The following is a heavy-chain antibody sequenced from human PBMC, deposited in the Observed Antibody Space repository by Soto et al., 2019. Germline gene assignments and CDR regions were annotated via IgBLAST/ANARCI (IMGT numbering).Heavy chain of an antibody. D-gene: IGHD2-15*01. Sequence: EVQLVESGGGLVQPGGSLKLSCAASGFTFSGSAMHWVRQASGKGLEWVGRIRSKTNNYATAYAASLTGRFTISRDDSKNMAYLQLNSLQTDDTAVYYCTIHSPDDIIRTWGQGTLVTVSS. J-gene: IGHJ5*02. CDR2: IRSKTNNYAT. V-gene: IGHV3-73*02. CDR3: TIHSPDDIIRT. CDR1: GFTFSGSA.